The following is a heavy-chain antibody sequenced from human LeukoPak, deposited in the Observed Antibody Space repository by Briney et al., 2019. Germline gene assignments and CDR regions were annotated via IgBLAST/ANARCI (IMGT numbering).Heavy chain of an antibody. V-gene: IGHV3-11*01. CDR3: ARGYSYGYAPFYYYYGMDV. Sequence: GGSLRLSCAASGFTFSDYYMSWIRQAPGKGLEWVSYISSSGSTIYYADSVKGRFTISRDNAKNSLYLQMNSLRAEDTAVYYCARGYSYGYAPFYYYYGMDVWGQGTTVTVSS. CDR2: ISSSGSTI. D-gene: IGHD5-18*01. J-gene: IGHJ6*02. CDR1: GFTFSDYY.